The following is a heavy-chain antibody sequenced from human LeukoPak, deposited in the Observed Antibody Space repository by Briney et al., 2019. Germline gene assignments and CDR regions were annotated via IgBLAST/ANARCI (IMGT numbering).Heavy chain of an antibody. D-gene: IGHD1-7*01. CDR3: ARAGLYNWNYEGTAYFDY. CDR2: INWNGGST. Sequence: GGSLRLSCEASGFTFNTYSMNWARQAPGKGLEWVSGINWNGGSTGYADSVKGRFTISRDNAKNSLYLQMNSLRAEDTALYYCARAGLYNWNYEGTAYFDYWGQGTLVTVSS. CDR1: GFTFNTYS. V-gene: IGHV3-20*04. J-gene: IGHJ4*02.